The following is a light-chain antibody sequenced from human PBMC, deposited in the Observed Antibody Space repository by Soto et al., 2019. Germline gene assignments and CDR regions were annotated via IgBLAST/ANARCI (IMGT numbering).Light chain of an antibody. CDR1: QSVSSSY. CDR3: QQYGGSTYT. CDR2: GAS. Sequence: EIVLTQSPATLSLSPGERATLYCRASQSVSSSYLAWYQQKPGQAPRLLIYGASRRAAGIPDRFSGSGSGTDFTLTISRLEPEDFAVYYCQQYGGSTYTFGQGTKVDIK. J-gene: IGKJ2*01. V-gene: IGKV3-20*01.